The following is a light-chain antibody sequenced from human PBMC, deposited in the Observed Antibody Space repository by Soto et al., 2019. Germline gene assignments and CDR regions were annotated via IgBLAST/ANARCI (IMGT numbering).Light chain of an antibody. Sequence: QSVLTQPASMSGSPGQSITISCTGSGSDVGAYNFVSWYQHHPGKAPKLILYEVTTRPSGVSSRFSGSKSGNTASLTISGLQADDEANYYCSSYTSSNTPYVFGTGTKVTVL. V-gene: IGLV2-14*01. CDR3: SSYTSSNTPYV. CDR1: GSDVGAYNF. J-gene: IGLJ1*01. CDR2: EVT.